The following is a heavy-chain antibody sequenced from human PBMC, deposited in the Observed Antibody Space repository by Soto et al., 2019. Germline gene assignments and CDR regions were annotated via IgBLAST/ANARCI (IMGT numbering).Heavy chain of an antibody. CDR1: GASASGYGSY. CDR3: ARELGSEQWFFDN. CDR2: IQNSGRT. Sequence: QVQLQESGPGLVKPSQTRSLTCRVSGASASGYGSYCSWIRQHPGKGLEFIGYIQNSGRTYSNPYLENRVAMSIDTSKNQFSLRLSSVTAADSAVYFCARELGSEQWFFDNWGQGILVTVSS. D-gene: IGHD6-19*01. V-gene: IGHV4-31*03. J-gene: IGHJ4*02.